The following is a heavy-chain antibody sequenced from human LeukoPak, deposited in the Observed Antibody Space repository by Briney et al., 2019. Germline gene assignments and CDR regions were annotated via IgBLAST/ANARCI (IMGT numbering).Heavy chain of an antibody. D-gene: IGHD2-8*02. Sequence: GGSLRLSCAASGFTFSTFAMIWVRQPPGKGLEWVSSIFPSGGEIHYADSVRGRFTISRDNSKSTLSLQMNSLRAEDTAIYYCATYRQVLLPFESWGQGTLVTVSS. V-gene: IGHV3-23*01. CDR2: IFPSGGEI. CDR1: GFTFSTFA. CDR3: ATYRQVLLPFES. J-gene: IGHJ4*02.